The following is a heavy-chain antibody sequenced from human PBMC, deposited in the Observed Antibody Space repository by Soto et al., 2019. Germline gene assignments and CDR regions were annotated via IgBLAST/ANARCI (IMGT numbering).Heavy chain of an antibody. CDR1: GFTFSSYA. J-gene: IGHJ6*02. Sequence: GGSLRLSCAASGFTFSSYAMHWVRQAPGKGLEWVAVISYDGSNKYYADSVKGRFTISRDNSKNTLYLQMNSLRAEDTAVYYCATNRWGDYYYYYGMDVWGQGTTVTVSS. CDR2: ISYDGSNK. D-gene: IGHD3-16*01. CDR3: ATNRWGDYYYYYGMDV. V-gene: IGHV3-30-3*01.